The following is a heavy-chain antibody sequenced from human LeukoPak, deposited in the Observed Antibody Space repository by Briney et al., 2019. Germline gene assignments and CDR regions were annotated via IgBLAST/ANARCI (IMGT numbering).Heavy chain of an antibody. CDR3: ARDQEPYGDPIFDY. CDR1: GGSFSGYY. Sequence: PSETLSLTCAVYGGSFSGYYWSWIRQPPGKGLEWIGEINHSGSTNYNPSLKSRVTISVDTSKNQFSLKLSSVTAADTAVYYCARDQEPYGDPIFDYWGQGTLVTVSS. V-gene: IGHV4-34*01. D-gene: IGHD4-17*01. CDR2: INHSGST. J-gene: IGHJ4*02.